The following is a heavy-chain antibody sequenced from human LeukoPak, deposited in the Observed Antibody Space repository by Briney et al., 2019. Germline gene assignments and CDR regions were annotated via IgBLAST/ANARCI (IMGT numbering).Heavy chain of an antibody. Sequence: GGSLRLSCAASGFTFSSYAMSWVRQAPGKGLEWVSAISGSGGSTYYADSLKGRFTISRDNSKNTLYLQMNSLRAEDTAVYYCAKDRDYYGDYGALFDYWGQGTLVTVSS. CDR2: ISGSGGST. CDR3: AKDRDYYGDYGALFDY. D-gene: IGHD4-17*01. J-gene: IGHJ4*02. V-gene: IGHV3-23*01. CDR1: GFTFSSYA.